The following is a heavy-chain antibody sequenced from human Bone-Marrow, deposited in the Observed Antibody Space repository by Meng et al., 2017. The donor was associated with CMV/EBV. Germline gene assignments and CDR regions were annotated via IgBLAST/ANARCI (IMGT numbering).Heavy chain of an antibody. Sequence: GGSLRLFCTASGFTFGDYAMSWVRQAPGKGLEWVGFIRSKAYGGTTEYAASVKGRFTISRDDSKSIAYLQMNSLKTEDTAVYYCTRDRTEYFDYWGQGTLVTVSS. CDR2: IRSKAYGGTT. V-gene: IGHV3-49*04. J-gene: IGHJ4*02. CDR1: GFTFGDYA. D-gene: IGHD4-17*01. CDR3: TRDRTEYFDY.